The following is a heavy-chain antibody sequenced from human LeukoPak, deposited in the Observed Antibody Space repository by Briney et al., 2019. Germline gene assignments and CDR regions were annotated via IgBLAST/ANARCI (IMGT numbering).Heavy chain of an antibody. D-gene: IGHD1-14*01. J-gene: IGHJ3*02. CDR1: GISFSNYS. Sequence: GGSLRLSCAASGISFSNYSMNWVRQAPGKGLEWVSLISSSSRFIYYGDSVKGRFTISRDNAKNSLYLQMNSLRAEDTAVYYCAREYNAFDIWGQGTMVTVSS. CDR2: ISSSSRFI. V-gene: IGHV3-21*01. CDR3: AREYNAFDI.